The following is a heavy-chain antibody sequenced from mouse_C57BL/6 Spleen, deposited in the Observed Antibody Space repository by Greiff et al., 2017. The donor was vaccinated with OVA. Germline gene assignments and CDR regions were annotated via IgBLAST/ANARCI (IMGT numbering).Heavy chain of an antibody. V-gene: IGHV1-80*01. CDR3: AREDYYYGSSYAWYFDV. D-gene: IGHD1-1*01. J-gene: IGHJ1*03. CDR2: IYPGDGDT. CDR1: GYAFSSYW. Sequence: QVQLQQSGAELVKPGASVKISCKASGYAFSSYWMNWVKQRPGKGLEWIGQIYPGDGDTNYNGKFKGKATLTADKSSSTAYMQLSSLTSEDSAVYFCAREDYYYGSSYAWYFDVWGTGTTVTVSS.